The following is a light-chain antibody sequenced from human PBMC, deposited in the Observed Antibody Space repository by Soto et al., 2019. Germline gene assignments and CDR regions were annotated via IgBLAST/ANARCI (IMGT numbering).Light chain of an antibody. CDR2: EVS. CDR3: SSYTSSSALV. V-gene: IGLV2-14*01. J-gene: IGLJ1*01. CDR1: SSDVGGYNY. Sequence: QSVLTQPASVSGSPGQSITISCTGTSSDVGGYNYVSWYQQHPGKAPKLMIYEVSNRPSGVSHHFSGSKSGNTASLTIPGLQAEDEADYYCSSYTSSSALVFGTGTKVTVL.